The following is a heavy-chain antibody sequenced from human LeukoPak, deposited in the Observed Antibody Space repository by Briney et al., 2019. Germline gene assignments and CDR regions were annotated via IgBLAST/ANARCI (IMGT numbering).Heavy chain of an antibody. J-gene: IGHJ5*02. CDR1: GFTFSVYS. CDR3: ARVIAVAGTFAWFDP. Sequence: GGSLRLSCAASGFTFSVYSMNWVRQAPGKGLEWVANINQDGSEKYYVDSVKGRFTISRDNAKKSLYLQINSLRAEDTAVYYCARVIAVAGTFAWFDPWGQGTLVTVSS. V-gene: IGHV3-7*05. CDR2: INQDGSEK. D-gene: IGHD6-19*01.